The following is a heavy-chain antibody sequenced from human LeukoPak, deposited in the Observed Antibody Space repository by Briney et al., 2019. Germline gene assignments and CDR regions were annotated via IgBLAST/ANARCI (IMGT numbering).Heavy chain of an antibody. CDR1: GYTFTSYY. J-gene: IGHJ3*02. D-gene: IGHD3-22*01. CDR2: ISAYNGNT. CDR3: ARAYYDSSGYYSDAFDI. V-gene: IGHV1-18*04. Sequence: ASVKVSCKASGYTFTSYYMHWVRQAPGQGLEWMGWISAYNGNTNYAQKLQGRVTMTTDTSTSTAYMELRSLRSDDTAVYYCARAYYDSSGYYSDAFDIWGQGTMVTVSS.